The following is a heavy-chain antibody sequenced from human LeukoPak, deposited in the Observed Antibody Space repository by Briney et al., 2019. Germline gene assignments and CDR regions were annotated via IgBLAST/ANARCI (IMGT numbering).Heavy chain of an antibody. CDR3: ARRSGIAVAGAFDY. CDR1: GFTFSSYG. CDR2: IRYDGSNK. Sequence: GGSLRLSCAASGFTFSSYGIHWVRQAPGKGLEWVAFIRYDGSNKYYADSVKGRFTISRDNSKNTLYLQMNSLRAEDTAVYYCARRSGIAVAGAFDYWGQGTLVTVSS. V-gene: IGHV3-30*02. J-gene: IGHJ4*02. D-gene: IGHD6-19*01.